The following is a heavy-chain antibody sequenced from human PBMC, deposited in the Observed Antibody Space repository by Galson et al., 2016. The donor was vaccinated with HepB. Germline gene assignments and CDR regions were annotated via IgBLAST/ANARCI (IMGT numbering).Heavy chain of an antibody. V-gene: IGHV4-39*01. J-gene: IGHJ4*02. Sequence: SETLSLTCTVSGGSISSSSYYWGWIRQPPGKGLEWIGNIYYSGSTYYNPSLKSRVTISVDTSKNQFSLKLSSVTAADTAVYYCARLDSSNYSLFDYWGQGTLVTVSS. CDR1: GGSISSSSYY. D-gene: IGHD3-22*01. CDR3: ARLDSSNYSLFDY. CDR2: IYYSGST.